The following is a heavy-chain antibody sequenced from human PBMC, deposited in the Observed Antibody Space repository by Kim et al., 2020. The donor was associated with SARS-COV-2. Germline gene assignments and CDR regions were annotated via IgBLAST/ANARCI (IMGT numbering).Heavy chain of an antibody. CDR1: GFTFSSYG. CDR2: ISYDGSNK. CDR3: AKDLRRYDFWSGYYL. D-gene: IGHD3-3*01. V-gene: IGHV3-30*18. Sequence: GGSLRLSCAASGFTFSSYGMHWVRQAPGKGLEWVAVISYDGSNKYYADSVKGRFTISRDNSKNTLYLQMNSLRAEDTAVYYCAKDLRRYDFWSGYYLGGQGTLVTVSS. J-gene: IGHJ4*02.